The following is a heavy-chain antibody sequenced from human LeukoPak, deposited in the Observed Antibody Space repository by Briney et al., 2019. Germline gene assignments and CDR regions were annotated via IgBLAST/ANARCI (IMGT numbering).Heavy chain of an antibody. D-gene: IGHD3-22*01. CDR1: GDSSSSSNYY. CDR2: IPYSGST. V-gene: IGHV4-39*07. J-gene: IGHJ4*02. Sequence: PSETLSLTCTVSGDSSSSSNYYWGWIRQPPGKGLEWIASIPYSGSTYYNPSLKSRVTISVDTSKNQISLRLSSVTAADTAVYYCARHEYNYDSSNYFDWGQGTLVTVSS. CDR3: ARHEYNYDSSNYFD.